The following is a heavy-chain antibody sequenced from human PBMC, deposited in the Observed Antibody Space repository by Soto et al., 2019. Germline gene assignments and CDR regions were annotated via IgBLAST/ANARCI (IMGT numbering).Heavy chain of an antibody. CDR2: IYYSGST. CDR3: ARRNQYGDIDY. J-gene: IGHJ4*02. Sequence: SETLSLTCTVSGCSISSSSYYWGWIRQPPGKGLEWIGSIYYSGSTYYNPSLKSRVTISVDTSKNQFSLKLSSVTAADTAVYYCARRNQYGDIDYWGQGTLVTVSS. CDR1: GCSISSSSYY. V-gene: IGHV4-39*01. D-gene: IGHD4-17*01.